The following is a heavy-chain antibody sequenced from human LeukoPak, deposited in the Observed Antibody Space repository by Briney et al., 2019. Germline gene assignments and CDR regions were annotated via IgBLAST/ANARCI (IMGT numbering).Heavy chain of an antibody. Sequence: GGSLRLSCAASGFTFRIYVMTWVRQAPGKGLEWVSSISGSGDTTYYADSVKGRFTISRDNSKNTLYLQMNSLRAEDTAVYYCAKPLWFGDKKGGFDYWGQGTLVTVSS. CDR2: ISGSGDTT. CDR1: GFTFRIYV. J-gene: IGHJ4*02. V-gene: IGHV3-23*01. CDR3: AKPLWFGDKKGGFDY. D-gene: IGHD3-10*01.